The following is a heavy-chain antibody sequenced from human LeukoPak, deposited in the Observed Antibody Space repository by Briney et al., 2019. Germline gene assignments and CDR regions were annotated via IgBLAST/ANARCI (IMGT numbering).Heavy chain of an antibody. J-gene: IGHJ4*02. Sequence: PSETLSLTCTVSGGSISSSSYYWSWIRQPPGKGLEWIGEINHSGSTNYNPSLKSRVTISVDTSKNQFSLKLSSVTAADTAVYYCARGSSSSSHDYWGQGTLVTVSS. D-gene: IGHD6-6*01. CDR1: GGSISSSSYY. CDR3: ARGSSSSSHDY. V-gene: IGHV4-39*07. CDR2: INHSGST.